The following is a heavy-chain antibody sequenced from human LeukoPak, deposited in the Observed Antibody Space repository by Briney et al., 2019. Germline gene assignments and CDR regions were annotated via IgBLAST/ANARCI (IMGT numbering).Heavy chain of an antibody. D-gene: IGHD6-13*01. J-gene: IGHJ4*02. Sequence: PGGSLRLSCAASGFTFSSYAMSWVRQAPGKGLEWVSAISGSGGSTYYADSVKGRLTISRDNSKSTLYLQMNSLRAEDTAIYYCAKDSPTYSSSWYGVDYWGQGTLVTVSS. V-gene: IGHV3-23*01. CDR1: GFTFSSYA. CDR2: ISGSGGST. CDR3: AKDSPTYSSSWYGVDY.